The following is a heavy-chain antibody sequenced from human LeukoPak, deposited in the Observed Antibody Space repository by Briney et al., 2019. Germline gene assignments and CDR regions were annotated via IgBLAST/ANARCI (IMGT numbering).Heavy chain of an antibody. J-gene: IGHJ3*02. CDR3: ARDMTRPSIAFDI. CDR2: IYYSGST. CDR1: GGSISSYY. D-gene: IGHD3-16*01. V-gene: IGHV4-59*01. Sequence: SETLSLTCTVSGGSISSYYWSWIRQPPGKGLEWIGYIYYSGSTNYNPSLKSRVTMSVDTSKNQFSLKLSSVTAADTAVYYCARDMTRPSIAFDIWGQGTMVTVSS.